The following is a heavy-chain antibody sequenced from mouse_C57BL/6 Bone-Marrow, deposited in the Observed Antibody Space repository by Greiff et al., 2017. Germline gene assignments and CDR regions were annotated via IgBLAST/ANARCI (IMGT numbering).Heavy chain of an antibody. CDR2: INPNNGYT. Sequence: VQLQQSGPELVKPGASVKISCKTSGYTFTDYTMHWVKQSHGKSLEWIGGINPNNGYTNYNQKFKGKATLTVDKSSSTAYMELRSLTSEDYAVYYWARGNYYGSTSWFADWGQGTLVTVSA. V-gene: IGHV1-18*01. CDR3: ARGNYYGSTSWFAD. J-gene: IGHJ3*01. CDR1: GYTFTDYT. D-gene: IGHD1-1*01.